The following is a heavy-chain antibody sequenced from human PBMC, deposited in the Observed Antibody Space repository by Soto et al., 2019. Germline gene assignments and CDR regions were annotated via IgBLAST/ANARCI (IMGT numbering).Heavy chain of an antibody. CDR3: ARAMYTDNWYTV. CDR2: IYSGGTT. Sequence: GGSLRLSCAASGFTVNRKYMSWVRQAPGKGLEWVSIIYSGGTTVYADSVKGRFTISRDNSRKTLYLQMNSLSADDTAVYYCARAMYTDNWYTVWGQGTLVTVSS. CDR1: GFTVNRKY. D-gene: IGHD2-2*02. J-gene: IGHJ5*02. V-gene: IGHV3-53*01.